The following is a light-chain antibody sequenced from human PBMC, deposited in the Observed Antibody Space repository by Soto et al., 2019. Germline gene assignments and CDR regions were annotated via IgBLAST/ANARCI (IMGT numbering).Light chain of an antibody. Sequence: ETVMTQSPGTLSVSLGERATLSCRASQSVSIHLAWYKQKPGQAPRLLIYDTSTRATGIPARFSGSGSGTDFTLTIRRLEPEDFAVDDCQQYGSSGTFCQVTKVDIK. CDR3: QQYGSSGT. J-gene: IGKJ1*01. CDR2: DTS. V-gene: IGKV3-20*01. CDR1: QSVSIH.